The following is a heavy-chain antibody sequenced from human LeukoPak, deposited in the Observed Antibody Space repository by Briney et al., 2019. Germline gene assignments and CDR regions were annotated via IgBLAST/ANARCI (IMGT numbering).Heavy chain of an antibody. CDR1: GYTFTSYY. D-gene: IGHD3-22*01. Sequence: ASVKVSCKASGYTFTSYYTHWVRQAPGQGLEWMGIINPSGGSTSYAQKFQGRVTMTRDTSTSTVYMELSSLRSEDTAVYYCARGGGTYYYDSSGYVDYWGQGTLVTVSS. CDR2: INPSGGST. CDR3: ARGGGTYYYDSSGYVDY. V-gene: IGHV1-46*01. J-gene: IGHJ4*02.